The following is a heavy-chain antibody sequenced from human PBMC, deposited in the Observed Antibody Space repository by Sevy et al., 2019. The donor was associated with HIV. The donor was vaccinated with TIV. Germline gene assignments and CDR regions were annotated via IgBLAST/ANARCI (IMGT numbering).Heavy chain of an antibody. CDR1: GFSFSSYA. CDR3: ARRPDLVVVILTGVLDV. CDR2: IGGSGGST. V-gene: IGHV3-23*01. D-gene: IGHD2-2*01. J-gene: IGHJ6*02. Sequence: VGSLRLSCAASGFSFSSYAMSWVHQTPGKGLQWVSVIGGSGGSTYYADSVKGRFTIFRDNSRNTVYLQMNSLRAEDTAVYYCARRPDLVVVILTGVLDVWGQGTTVTVSS.